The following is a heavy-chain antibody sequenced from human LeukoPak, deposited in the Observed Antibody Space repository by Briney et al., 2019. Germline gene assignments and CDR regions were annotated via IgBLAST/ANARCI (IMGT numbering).Heavy chain of an antibody. Sequence: GGSLRLSCAASGFTFSSYGMHWVRQAPGKGLEWVAVISYDGSNKYYADSVKGRFTISRDNSKNTLYLQMNSLRAEDTAVYYCAKDSGHDSSFDYWGQGTLVTVSS. D-gene: IGHD5-12*01. V-gene: IGHV3-30*18. CDR3: AKDSGHDSSFDY. CDR1: GFTFSSYG. CDR2: ISYDGSNK. J-gene: IGHJ4*02.